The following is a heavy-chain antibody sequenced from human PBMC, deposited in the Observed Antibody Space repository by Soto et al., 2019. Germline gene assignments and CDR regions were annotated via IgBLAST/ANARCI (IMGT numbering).Heavy chain of an antibody. Sequence: QVQLQESGPGLVKPSETLSLTCTVSGGSVTDYYWSWIRQPAGKGLEWIGRIYSSGRTNYNPSLTSRVPMSVDTSKNQFSLIVTSVTAADSAVYYCAREGGIVAKIPFDYWGQGTLVTVSS. D-gene: IGHD5-12*01. J-gene: IGHJ4*02. CDR3: AREGGIVAKIPFDY. CDR1: GGSVTDYY. CDR2: IYSSGRT. V-gene: IGHV4-4*07.